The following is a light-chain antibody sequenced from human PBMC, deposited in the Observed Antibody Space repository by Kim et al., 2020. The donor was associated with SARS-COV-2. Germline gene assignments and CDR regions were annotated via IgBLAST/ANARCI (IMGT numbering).Light chain of an antibody. Sequence: VSPGERATLSCRASQSANSNLAWYQHKPGQAPRLLIYDASTRATDIPARFSGSGSGTDFTLTISCLQSEDFAVYYCQQYDKWPLTFGGGTKVDIK. CDR2: DAS. J-gene: IGKJ4*01. V-gene: IGKV3-15*01. CDR3: QQYDKWPLT. CDR1: QSANSN.